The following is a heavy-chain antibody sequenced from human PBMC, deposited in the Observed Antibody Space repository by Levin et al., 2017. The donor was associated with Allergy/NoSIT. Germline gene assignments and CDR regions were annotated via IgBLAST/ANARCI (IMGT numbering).Heavy chain of an antibody. D-gene: IGHD3-9*01. CDR2: LSNLFST. J-gene: IGHJ4*02. CDR1: CVSIRLPISP. V-gene: IGHV4-39*01. CDR3: ARQCYDILTGYYNFDY. Sequence: LSLPFPFSCVSIRLPISPPGWTRQPPFPFLSFLFLLSNLFSTYYNPSLKSRVTTSVDTSKNQFSLKLSSVTAADTAVYYCARQCYDILTGYYNFDYWGQGTLVTVSS.